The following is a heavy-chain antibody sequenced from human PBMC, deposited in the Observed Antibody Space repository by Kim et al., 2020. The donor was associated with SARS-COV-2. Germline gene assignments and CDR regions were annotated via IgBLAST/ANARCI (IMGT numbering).Heavy chain of an antibody. CDR3: TRENFWYFDL. D-gene: IGHD1-7*01. Sequence: RTIQYADSVKGRLTVSRENSKNSLYLQMNSLRAEDTAIYFCTRENFWYFDLWGRGTLVTVSS. J-gene: IGHJ2*01. CDR2: RTI. V-gene: IGHV3-48*03.